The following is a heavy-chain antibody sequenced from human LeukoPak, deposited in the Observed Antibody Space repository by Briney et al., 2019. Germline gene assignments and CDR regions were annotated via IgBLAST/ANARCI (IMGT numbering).Heavy chain of an antibody. CDR3: AREQRRGRPNGQGDY. Sequence: GGSLRLSCAVSGFTFSSHRVNWVRQAPGKGLEWVSSINSSSSYIYYAASVKGRFTISRDNAKNSLYLQMNSLRAEDTAVYYCAREQRRGRPNGQGDYWGQGTLVTVSS. J-gene: IGHJ4*02. CDR1: GFTFSSHR. CDR2: INSSSSYI. V-gene: IGHV3-21*01. D-gene: IGHD2-8*01.